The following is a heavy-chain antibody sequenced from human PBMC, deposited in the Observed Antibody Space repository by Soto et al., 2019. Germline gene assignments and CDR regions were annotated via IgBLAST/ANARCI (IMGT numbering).Heavy chain of an antibody. Sequence: GGSLRLSCAASGFTFSSYAMSWVRQAPGKGLEWVSAISGSGGSTYYADSVKGRFTISRDNSKNTLYQQMNSLRAEDTAVYYCAKDSEGSGSYYWGLGALVTVSS. CDR1: GFTFSSYA. CDR3: AKDSEGSGSYY. CDR2: ISGSGGST. J-gene: IGHJ4*02. V-gene: IGHV3-23*01. D-gene: IGHD1-26*01.